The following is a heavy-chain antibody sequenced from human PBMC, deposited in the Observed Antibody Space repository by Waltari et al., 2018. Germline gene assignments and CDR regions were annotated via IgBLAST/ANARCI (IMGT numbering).Heavy chain of an antibody. CDR2: IYYSGST. CDR3: ARYARGSTDAFDI. CDR1: GGSISSYY. V-gene: IGHV4-59*01. D-gene: IGHD1-26*01. Sequence: QVQLQESGPGLVKPSETLSLTCTVSGGSISSYYWSWIRQPPGKGLEWIGYIYYSGSTNYNPSRKSRVTISVDTSKNQFSLKLSSVTAADTAVYYCARYARGSTDAFDIWGQGTMVIVSS. J-gene: IGHJ3*02.